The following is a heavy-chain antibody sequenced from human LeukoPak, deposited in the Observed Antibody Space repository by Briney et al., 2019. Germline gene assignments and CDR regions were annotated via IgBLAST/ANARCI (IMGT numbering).Heavy chain of an antibody. CDR2: ISSSGSTI. CDR1: GFTFSSYE. J-gene: IGHJ6*03. Sequence: PGGSLRLSCAASGFTFSSYEMNWVRQAPGKGLEWVSYISSSGSTIYYADSVKGRFTISRDNAKNSLYLQMNRLRAEDTAVYFCARDWGVEARPGYMDVWGKGTTVTVSS. D-gene: IGHD6-6*01. V-gene: IGHV3-48*03. CDR3: ARDWGVEARPGYMDV.